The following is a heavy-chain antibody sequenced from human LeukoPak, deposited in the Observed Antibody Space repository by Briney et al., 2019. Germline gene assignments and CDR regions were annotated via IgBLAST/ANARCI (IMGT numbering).Heavy chain of an antibody. Sequence: SVKVSCKASGGTFSSYAISWVRQAPGQGLEWMGRIIPILGIANYAQKFQGRVTITADKSTSTAYMELSSLRSEDTAVYYCARGSSSQNWFDPWGQGTLVTVSS. CDR2: IIPILGIA. CDR3: ARGSSSQNWFDP. J-gene: IGHJ5*02. V-gene: IGHV1-69*04. CDR1: GGTFSSYA. D-gene: IGHD6-6*01.